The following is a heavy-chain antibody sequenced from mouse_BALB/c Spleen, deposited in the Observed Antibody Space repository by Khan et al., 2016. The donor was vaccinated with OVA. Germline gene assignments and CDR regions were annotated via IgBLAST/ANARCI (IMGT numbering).Heavy chain of an antibody. CDR3: VRGGSYQRNDGWFAY. D-gene: IGHD2-14*01. V-gene: IGHV1-4*01. CDR2: INPSNGYT. Sequence: QVQLKESGAELARPGASVKMSCKASGYTFTSYTIHWIKLRPGQGLEWIGFINPSNGYTNYNQKFKDKATLTADKSSTTVYMQLSSLTSDDSAVYDGVRGGSYQRNDGWFAYWGQGTLVTVSA. CDR1: GYTFTSYT. J-gene: IGHJ3*01.